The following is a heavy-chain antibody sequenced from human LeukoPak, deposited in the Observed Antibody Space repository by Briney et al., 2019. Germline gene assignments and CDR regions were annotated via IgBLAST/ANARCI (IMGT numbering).Heavy chain of an antibody. J-gene: IGHJ4*02. CDR2: IKRDESEK. Sequence: GGSLRLSCTASGFTFSRNGMHWVRQAPGKGLEWVAFIKRDESEKWYLNSVRGRFTISRDNSKNTLYLHMNSLSAEDTAVYYCAKEEAYSSGLDYWGQGTLVTVSS. V-gene: IGHV3-30*02. CDR3: AKEEAYSSGLDY. D-gene: IGHD6-19*01. CDR1: GFTFSRNG.